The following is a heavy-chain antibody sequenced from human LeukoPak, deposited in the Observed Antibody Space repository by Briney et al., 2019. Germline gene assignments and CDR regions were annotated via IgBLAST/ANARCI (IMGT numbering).Heavy chain of an antibody. CDR1: GFTFSDYY. J-gene: IGHJ6*02. Sequence: PGRSLRLSCAASGFTFSDYYMSWIRQAPGKGLEWVSYISSSGSTIYCADSVKGRFTISRDNAKNSLYLQMNSLRAEDTAVYYCARDDRVEAAAGTSYYYYGMDVWGQGTTVTVSS. D-gene: IGHD6-13*01. CDR2: ISSSGSTI. V-gene: IGHV3-11*01. CDR3: ARDDRVEAAAGTSYYYYGMDV.